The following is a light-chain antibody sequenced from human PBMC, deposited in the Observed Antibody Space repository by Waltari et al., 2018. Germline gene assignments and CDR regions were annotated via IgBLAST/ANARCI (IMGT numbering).Light chain of an antibody. CDR3: QQTYGTPPGNT. CDR1: QSIENY. V-gene: IGKV1-39*01. CDR2: AAS. J-gene: IGKJ2*01. Sequence: DIQVTQSPSSLSASLGDTVAITCRASQSIENYVNWYQQKPGKAPKLLIYAASTLESGVPSRFTGSGFGTDFTLSIRNLQPEDFATYYCQQTYGTPPGNTFGQGTKVEIK.